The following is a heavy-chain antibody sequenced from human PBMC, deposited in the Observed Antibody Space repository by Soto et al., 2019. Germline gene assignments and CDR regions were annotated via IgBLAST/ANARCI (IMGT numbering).Heavy chain of an antibody. CDR2: IYYSGST. CDR3: ARRPQDCSGGRCYLYFHH. D-gene: IGHD2-15*01. CDR1: GGSISSGDYY. V-gene: IGHV4-30-4*01. J-gene: IGHJ1*01. Sequence: QVQLQESGPGLVKPSQTLSLTCTVSGGSISSGDYYWSWIRQPPGKGLEWIGHIYYSGSTYHNPSLKSRVTISVDTSKNQFSLKLSSVTAADTAVYYCARRPQDCSGGRCYLYFHHWGQGTLVTVSS.